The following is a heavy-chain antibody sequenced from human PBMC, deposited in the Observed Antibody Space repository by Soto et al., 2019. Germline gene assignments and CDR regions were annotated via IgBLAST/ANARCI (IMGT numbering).Heavy chain of an antibody. CDR3: GKGRSYYYYYGGDV. CDR1: GFTFSSCA. J-gene: IGHJ6*02. V-gene: IGHV3-23*01. D-gene: IGHD1-26*01. CDR2: IIDSGGST. Sequence: EVHLLESGGALVQPGGSLRLSCAASGFTFSSCAMGWVRQAPGKGLEWVSDIIDSGGSTYYADSVKGRFTISRDNSKRTLYMQMNSLRAEDTAVYYCGKGRSYYYYYGGDVWGQGTTVTVSS.